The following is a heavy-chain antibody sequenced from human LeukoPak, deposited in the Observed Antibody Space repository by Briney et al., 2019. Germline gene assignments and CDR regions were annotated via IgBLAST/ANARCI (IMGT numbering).Heavy chain of an antibody. CDR1: GFTVSSNY. V-gene: IGHV3-53*01. Sequence: GGSLRLSCAASGFTVSSNYMSWVRQAPGKGLEWVSVIYSGGSTYYADSVKGRFTISRDNSKNTLYLQMNGLRAEDTAVYYCARGVDVEMATIRYYYYYMDVWGKGTTVTVSS. D-gene: IGHD5-24*01. CDR2: IYSGGST. J-gene: IGHJ6*03. CDR3: ARGVDVEMATIRYYYYYMDV.